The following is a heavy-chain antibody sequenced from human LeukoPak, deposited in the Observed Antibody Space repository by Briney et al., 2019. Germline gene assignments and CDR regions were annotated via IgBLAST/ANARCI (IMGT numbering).Heavy chain of an antibody. V-gene: IGHV3-66*02. CDR2: IYSGDNT. J-gene: IGHJ4*02. D-gene: IGHD3-16*01. Sequence: PGGSLRLSCAASGFTVRNNYMSWVHQAPGKGLEWVSVIYSGDNTYYVESVKGRFPISRDNSKNTLFLQMNRLRAEDTAVYYCAGRRVLDASFDYWGQGTLVTVSS. CDR1: GFTVRNNY. CDR3: AGRRVLDASFDY.